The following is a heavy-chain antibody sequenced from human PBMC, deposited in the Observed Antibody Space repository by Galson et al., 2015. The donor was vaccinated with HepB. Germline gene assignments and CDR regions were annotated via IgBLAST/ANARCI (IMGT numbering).Heavy chain of an antibody. CDR3: ARDWEAYCTSTTCYAIYGMDV. V-gene: IGHV3-7*03. CDR2: IKQDGSKK. J-gene: IGHJ6*02. Sequence: SLRLSCAASGFSFNNYWMSWVRQTPGKGLEWVANIKQDGSKKYYVDSVKGRFTISRDNAKNSLYLHMNSLRAEDTAVYYCARDWEAYCTSTTCYAIYGMDVWGQGTTVTVSS. CDR1: GFSFNNYW. D-gene: IGHD2-2*01.